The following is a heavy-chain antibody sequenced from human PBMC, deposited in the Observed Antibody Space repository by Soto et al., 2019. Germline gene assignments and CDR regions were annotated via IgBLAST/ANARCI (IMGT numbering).Heavy chain of an antibody. J-gene: IGHJ3*02. CDR1: GGSISSSSYY. V-gene: IGHV4-39*01. Sequence: QLQLQESGPGLVKPSETLSLTCTVSGGSISSSSYYWGWIRQPPGKGLEWIGSIYYSGSTYYNPSLKSRVTISVDTSKNQFSLKLSSVTAADTAVYYCARLAVGGVRSLYSSPANDAFDIWGQGTMVTVSS. CDR3: ARLAVGGVRSLYSSPANDAFDI. D-gene: IGHD2-15*01. CDR2: IYYSGST.